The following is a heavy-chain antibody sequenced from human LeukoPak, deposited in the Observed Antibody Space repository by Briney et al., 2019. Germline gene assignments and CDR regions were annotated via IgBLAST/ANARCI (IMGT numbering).Heavy chain of an antibody. Sequence: SETLSLTCAVYGGSFSGYYWSWIRQPPGKGLEWIGEINHSGSTNYNPSLKSRVTISVDTSKNQFSLKLSSVTAADTAVYYCARASTNYVWGSYRYKTVLERNDAFDIWGQGTMVTVSS. V-gene: IGHV4-34*01. CDR2: INHSGST. D-gene: IGHD3-16*02. CDR3: ARASTNYVWGSYRYKTVLERNDAFDI. J-gene: IGHJ3*02. CDR1: GGSFSGYY.